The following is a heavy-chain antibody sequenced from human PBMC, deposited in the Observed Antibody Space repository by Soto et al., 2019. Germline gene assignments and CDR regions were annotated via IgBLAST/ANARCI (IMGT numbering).Heavy chain of an antibody. J-gene: IGHJ6*02. Sequence: PSETLSLTCAVYGGSFSGYYWSWIRQPPGKGLEWIGEINHSGSTNYNPSLKSRVTISVDTSKNQFSLKLSSVTAADTAVYYCANDWVAAICFNNYYYYGMYVWGQGTKVPVSS. D-gene: IGHD2-21*02. CDR3: ANDWVAAICFNNYYYYGMYV. V-gene: IGHV4-34*01. CDR1: GGSFSGYY. CDR2: INHSGST.